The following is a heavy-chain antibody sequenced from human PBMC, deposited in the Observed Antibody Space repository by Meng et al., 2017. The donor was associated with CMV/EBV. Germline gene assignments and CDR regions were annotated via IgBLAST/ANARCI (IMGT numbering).Heavy chain of an antibody. CDR1: GFIFSNYW. CDR3: ARDVGGRGYSAD. CDR2: IKQDGTER. J-gene: IGHJ4*02. V-gene: IGHV3-7*01. Sequence: GESRKISCAASGFIFSNYWMSWVRQAPGKGLEWVANIKQDGTERYYVDSVKGRFTISRDNAKNSLFLHMNSLTAEDTAVYYCARDVGGRGYSADWGQGTLVTVSS. D-gene: IGHD5-12*01.